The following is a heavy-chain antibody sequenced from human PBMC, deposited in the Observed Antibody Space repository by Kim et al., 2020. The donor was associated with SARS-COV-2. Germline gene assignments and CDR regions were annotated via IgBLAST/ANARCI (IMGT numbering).Heavy chain of an antibody. D-gene: IGHD6-19*01. V-gene: IGHV3-23*01. CDR1: GFTFSSYA. CDR3: AKRPYASVPGY. J-gene: IGHJ4*02. Sequence: GGSLRLSCAASGFTFSSYAMTWVRQAPGKGLEWVSSINGSGGSTYYADSVKGRFTISRDNSKSTLYLQMNSLRAEDTAVYFCAKRPYASVPGYWGQGALGTVSS. CDR2: INGSGGST.